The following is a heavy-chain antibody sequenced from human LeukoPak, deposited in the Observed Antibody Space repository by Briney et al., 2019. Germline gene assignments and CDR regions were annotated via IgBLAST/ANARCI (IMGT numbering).Heavy chain of an antibody. Sequence: GRSLRLSCAASGFAFNTYAMHWVRQAPGQGLEWVALTWHDGSHKFYSNSVRGQFTISRDNSKNTVSLQMNNLRPEDTADCAREIFGSGSYPDFWGQGTLVTVSS. CDR2: TWHDGSHK. D-gene: IGHD3-10*01. J-gene: IGHJ4*02. CDR1: GFAFNTYA. CDR3: AREIFGSGSYPDF. V-gene: IGHV3-33*01.